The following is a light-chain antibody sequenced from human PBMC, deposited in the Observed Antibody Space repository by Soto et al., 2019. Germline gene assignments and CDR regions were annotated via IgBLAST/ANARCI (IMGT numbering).Light chain of an antibody. CDR3: MQALQTPLT. Sequence: DIVMTQSPLSLPVTPGEPASISCRSSQSLLHSNGYNYLDWYLQKPGQSPQLLIYLGSNRASGVPDRFRGSGSGTDFTLKISRVEAEDVGVYYCMQALQTPLTFGGGTKVELK. V-gene: IGKV2-28*01. CDR1: QSLLHSNGYNY. J-gene: IGKJ4*01. CDR2: LGS.